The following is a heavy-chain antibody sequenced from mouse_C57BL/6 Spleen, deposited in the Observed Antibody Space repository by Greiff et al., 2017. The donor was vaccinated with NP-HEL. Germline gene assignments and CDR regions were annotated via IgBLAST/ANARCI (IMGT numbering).Heavy chain of an antibody. J-gene: IGHJ3*01. V-gene: IGHV1-82*01. CDR2: IYPGDGDT. D-gene: IGHD2-5*01. CDR3: ATYYSNYWPFAY. CDR1: GYAFSSSW. Sequence: QVQLQQSGPELVKPGASVKISCKASGYAFSSSWMNWVKQRPGKGLEWIGRIYPGDGDTNYNGKFKGKATLTADKSSSTAYMQLSSLTSEDSAVYFCATYYSNYWPFAYWGQGTLVTVSA.